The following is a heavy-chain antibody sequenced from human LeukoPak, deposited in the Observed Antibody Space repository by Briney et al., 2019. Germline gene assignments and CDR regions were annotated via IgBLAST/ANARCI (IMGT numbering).Heavy chain of an antibody. D-gene: IGHD3-10*01. CDR2: INPNSGGT. CDR3: TVRERDY. V-gene: IGHV1-2*02. CDR1: GYTFTGYY. Sequence: ASVKVSCKASGYTFTGYYMHWVRQAPGQGLEWMGWINPNSGGTYYAQKFQGRVTMTRDTSISTAYLDRSRLRSDDTAVYYCTVRERDYWGQGTLVTVSS. J-gene: IGHJ4*02.